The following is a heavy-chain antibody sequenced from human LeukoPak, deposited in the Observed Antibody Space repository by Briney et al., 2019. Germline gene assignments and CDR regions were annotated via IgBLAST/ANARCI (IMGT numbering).Heavy chain of an antibody. CDR1: GGSISSYY. Sequence: SETLSLTCTVSGGSISSYYWSWIRQPPGKGLEWIGYIYYSGSTNYNPSLKSRVTISVDTSKSQFSLKLSSVTAADTAVYYCARDRGCGPDCHDFDYWGQGTLVTVSS. J-gene: IGHJ4*02. V-gene: IGHV4-59*01. D-gene: IGHD2-21*02. CDR3: ARDRGCGPDCHDFDY. CDR2: IYYSGST.